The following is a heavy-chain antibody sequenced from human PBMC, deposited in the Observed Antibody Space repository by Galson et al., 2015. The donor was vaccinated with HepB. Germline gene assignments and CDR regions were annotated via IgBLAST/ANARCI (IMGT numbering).Heavy chain of an antibody. Sequence: SLRLSCAASRFTFSSYAMSWVRQAPGKGLEWVSAISGSGGSTYYADSVKGRFTISRDNSKNTLYLQMNSLRAEDTAVYYCAKKRYDSSGYYYYFDYWGQGTLVTVSS. CDR2: ISGSGGST. V-gene: IGHV3-23*01. J-gene: IGHJ4*02. CDR1: RFTFSSYA. D-gene: IGHD3-22*01. CDR3: AKKRYDSSGYYYYFDY.